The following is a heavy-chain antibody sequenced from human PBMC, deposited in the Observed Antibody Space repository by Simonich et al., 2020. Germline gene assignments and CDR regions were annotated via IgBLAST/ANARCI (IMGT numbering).Heavy chain of an antibody. D-gene: IGHD2-15*01. J-gene: IGHJ4*02. CDR3: ARGRGGMSRGYVDY. CDR1: GYTFTNYD. Sequence: QVQLVQSGAEVKKPGASVKVSCKASGYTFTNYDINWVRQATGQGLEWMGWMNPNRGNTGYAQKFPGRVTITRNTSISTAYMELGSLGSEDTAVYYCARGRGGMSRGYVDYWGQGTLVTVSS. V-gene: IGHV1-8*03. CDR2: MNPNRGNT.